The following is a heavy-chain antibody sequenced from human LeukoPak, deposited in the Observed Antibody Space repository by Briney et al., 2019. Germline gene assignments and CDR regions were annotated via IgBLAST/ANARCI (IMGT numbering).Heavy chain of an antibody. J-gene: IGHJ4*02. Sequence: PSEALSLTCTVSGGFISSSSYSWGWIRQPPGKGLEWIGSIYYSGSTYYNPSLKSRVTISVDTSKNQFSLKLSSVTAADTAVYYCATDPPFDYWGQGTLVTVSS. CDR1: GGFISSSSYS. CDR3: ATDPPFDY. V-gene: IGHV4-39*01. CDR2: IYYSGST.